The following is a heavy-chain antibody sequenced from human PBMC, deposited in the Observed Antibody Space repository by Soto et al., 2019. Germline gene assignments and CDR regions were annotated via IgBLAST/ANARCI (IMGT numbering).Heavy chain of an antibody. D-gene: IGHD3-3*01. CDR3: ANLNDFWSGYFDY. J-gene: IGHJ4*02. CDR1: GFTFSSYS. Sequence: GGSLRLSCAASGFTFSSYSMNWVRQAPGKGLEWVSYISSSSSTIYYADSVKGRFTISRDNSKNTLYLQMNSLRAEDTAVYYCANLNDFWSGYFDYWGQGTLVTVSS. V-gene: IGHV3-48*01. CDR2: ISSSSSTI.